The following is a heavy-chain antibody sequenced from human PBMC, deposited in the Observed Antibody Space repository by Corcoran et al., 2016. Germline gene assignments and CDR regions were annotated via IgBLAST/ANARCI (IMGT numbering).Heavy chain of an antibody. V-gene: IGHV1-46*01. CDR3: ARVYYGGNHVWFDP. CDR1: GYTFTSYY. D-gene: IGHD4-17*01. Sequence: QVRLVQSGAEVKKPGASVKASCKASGYTFTSYYMHWVRQAPGQGLEWMGIINPSGGSTSYAQKFKGRVTMTRDTSTSTVYMELSSMRSEDTAVYYCARVYYGGNHVWFDPWGQGTLVTVSS. J-gene: IGHJ5*02. CDR2: INPSGGST.